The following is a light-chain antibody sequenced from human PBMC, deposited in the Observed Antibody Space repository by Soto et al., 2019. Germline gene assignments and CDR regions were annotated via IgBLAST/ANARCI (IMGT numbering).Light chain of an antibody. J-gene: IGLJ2*01. CDR3: SSYVSYSTFVV. V-gene: IGLV2-14*01. Sequence: QSALTQPASVSGSPGQSITISCTGTIRDVGGYNYVSWHQQHPGKAPKVIITEVSNRPSGISNRFSGSRSGNTASLTISGLQAEDEADYYCSSYVSYSTFVVFGGGTKLTVL. CDR1: IRDVGGYNY. CDR2: EVS.